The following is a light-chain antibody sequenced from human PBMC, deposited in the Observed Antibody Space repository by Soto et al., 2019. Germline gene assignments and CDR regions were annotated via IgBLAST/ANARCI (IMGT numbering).Light chain of an antibody. Sequence: EIVLTQSPATQSLSPGERATLSCRASQSVSSCLAWYQQKPGQAPRLLIYDASNRATGIPARFSGSGSGTDFTLTISSLEPEDFAVYYCQQRSNWPLTFGGGTKVEIK. V-gene: IGKV3-11*01. J-gene: IGKJ4*01. CDR1: QSVSSC. CDR2: DAS. CDR3: QQRSNWPLT.